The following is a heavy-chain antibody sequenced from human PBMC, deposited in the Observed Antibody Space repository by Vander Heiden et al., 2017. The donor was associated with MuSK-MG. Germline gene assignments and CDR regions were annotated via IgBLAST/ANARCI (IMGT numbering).Heavy chain of an antibody. Sequence: EVQLVESGGVVVQPGGSLRLSCAASGFTFDDYAMHWVRQAPGKGLEWVSLISWDGGSTYYADSVKGRFTISRDNSKNSLYLQMNSLRAEDTALYYCAKVARSSIDSIVGAPFDPWGQGTLVTVSS. CDR2: ISWDGGST. CDR1: GFTFDDYA. D-gene: IGHD1-26*01. J-gene: IGHJ5*02. V-gene: IGHV3-43D*04. CDR3: AKVARSSIDSIVGAPFDP.